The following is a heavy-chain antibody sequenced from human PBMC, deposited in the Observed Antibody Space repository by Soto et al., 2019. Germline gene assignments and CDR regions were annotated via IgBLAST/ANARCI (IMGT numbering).Heavy chain of an antibody. CDR3: ARCGSGYTWFNEF. J-gene: IGHJ4*02. D-gene: IGHD3-22*01. CDR1: GGLFSSYP. CDR2: IIPVFQTA. V-gene: IGHV1-69*01. Sequence: QEQLVQSGAEVKKPGSSVKVSCKASGGLFSSYPVSWVRQVPGQGLEWMGGIIPVFQTAYYTQRFQGRVTITADESTNTAYMELSSLRSEDTAIYYCARCGSGYTWFNEFWGQVNLVTVAS.